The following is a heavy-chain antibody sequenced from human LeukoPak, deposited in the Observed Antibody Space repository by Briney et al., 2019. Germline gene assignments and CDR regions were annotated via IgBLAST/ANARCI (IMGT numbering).Heavy chain of an antibody. V-gene: IGHV4-39*01. CDR1: GGSISSSTYY. CDR2: ITYSGST. J-gene: IGHJ4*02. CDR3: ARQGVGATDC. D-gene: IGHD1-26*01. Sequence: SETLCLTCTVSGGSISSSTYYWAWIRQSPGKGLEWIGSITYSGSTYYNPSLESRVTISVDTSKNQFSLRLISVTAVDTAVYYCARQGVGATDCWGQGTLVTVSS.